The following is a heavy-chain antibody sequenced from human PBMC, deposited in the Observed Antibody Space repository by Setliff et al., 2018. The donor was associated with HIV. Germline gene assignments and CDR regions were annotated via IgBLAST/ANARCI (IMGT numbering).Heavy chain of an antibody. CDR1: GFTFDDYA. CDR2: IRSKAYGGTT. CDR3: TRDSPGGNSYYYGMDV. V-gene: IGHV3-49*04. J-gene: IGHJ6*02. D-gene: IGHD2-15*01. Sequence: GGSLRLSCTGSGFTFDDYAMSWVRQAPGKGLEWVGFIRSKAYGGTTEYAASVKGRFTISRDDSKSIAYLQMNSLKTEDTAVYYCTRDSPGGNSYYYGMDVWGQGTTVTVSS.